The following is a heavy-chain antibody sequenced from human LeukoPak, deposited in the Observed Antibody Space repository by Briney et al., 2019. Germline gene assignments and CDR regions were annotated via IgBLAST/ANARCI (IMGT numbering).Heavy chain of an antibody. J-gene: IGHJ5*02. CDR1: GGSISSGSYY. Sequence: SETLSLTCTVSGGSISSGSYYWSWIRQPAGKGLEWIGRIYTSGSTNYNPPLKSRVTISVDTSKNQFSLKLSSVIAADTAVDYGGRGAYYDFWSGYSGNWLDPGGQGTLVTVSS. CDR2: IYTSGST. V-gene: IGHV4-61*02. D-gene: IGHD3-3*01. CDR3: GRGAYYDFWSGYSGNWLDP.